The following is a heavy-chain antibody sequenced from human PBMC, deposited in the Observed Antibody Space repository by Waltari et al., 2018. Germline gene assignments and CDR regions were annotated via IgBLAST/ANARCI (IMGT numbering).Heavy chain of an antibody. V-gene: IGHV3-64*07. CDR1: GFTFSSYA. D-gene: IGHD3-10*01. CDR2: ISSNVGST. Sequence: EVQLVESGGGLVQPGGSLRLSCAASGFTFSSYAMHWVRQAPGKGLEYVSAISSNVGSTYYADSVKGRFTISRDNSKNTLYLQMGSLRAEDMAVYYCARDANSFHGSGSYAFDIWGQGTMVTVSS. CDR3: ARDANSFHGSGSYAFDI. J-gene: IGHJ3*02.